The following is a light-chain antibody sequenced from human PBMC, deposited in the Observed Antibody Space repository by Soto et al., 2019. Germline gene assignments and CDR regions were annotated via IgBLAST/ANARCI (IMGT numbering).Light chain of an antibody. Sequence: QSVLTQPASVSGSPGQSITISCTGTSSDVGGYNYVSWHQQHPGKVPKLMIYDVSHRPSGVSNRFSGSKSGNTASLTISGLQAEDEADYYCSSYTGSITVVFGGGTQLTVL. CDR3: SSYTGSITVV. V-gene: IGLV2-14*03. CDR2: DVS. CDR1: SSDVGGYNY. J-gene: IGLJ2*01.